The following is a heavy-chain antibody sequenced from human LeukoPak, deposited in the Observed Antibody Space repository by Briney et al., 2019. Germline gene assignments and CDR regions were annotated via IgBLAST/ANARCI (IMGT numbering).Heavy chain of an antibody. J-gene: IGHJ3*02. CDR1: GGSISSYY. CDR2: LSKSGNT. D-gene: IGHD3-9*01. V-gene: IGHV4-59*01. Sequence: SETLSLTCTVSGGSISSYYWSWIRLPPGKGLEWIGYLSKSGNTNYSPPLKSRVTIFGDTSKNQFFLKLSSVTAADTAVYYCARARYVNSFYAFDIWGQGTLVTVSS. CDR3: ARARYVNSFYAFDI.